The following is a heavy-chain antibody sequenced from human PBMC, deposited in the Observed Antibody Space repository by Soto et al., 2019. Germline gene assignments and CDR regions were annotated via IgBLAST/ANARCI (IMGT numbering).Heavy chain of an antibody. D-gene: IGHD3-22*01. CDR2: ISGGGDDT. Sequence: GGSLRLSCAASGFTFSSFAMSWVRQAPGMGLEWVSVISGGGDDTYYADSVKGRFTISRDNSKNTLYLEMNSLRAEDTATYHCAKQRSIVERAAVNYWGEGTLATVYS. J-gene: IGHJ4*02. CDR3: AKQRSIVERAAVNY. CDR1: GFTFSSFA. V-gene: IGHV3-23*01.